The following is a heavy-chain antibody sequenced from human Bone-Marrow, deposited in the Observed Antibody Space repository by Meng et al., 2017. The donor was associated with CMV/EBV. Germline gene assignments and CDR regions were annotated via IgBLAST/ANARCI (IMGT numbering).Heavy chain of an antibody. D-gene: IGHD2-2*01. CDR3: ARTRIEVEPDGRKIKYYKYGMDV. CDR1: GYMFTTYD. CDR2: MNPNSGNT. Sequence: ASVKVSCKASGYMFTTYDINWVRQATGQGLEWMGWMNPNSGNTGYAQKFQGRVTLTRVTSISTAYMELISLTSDDTAVYYCARTRIEVEPDGRKIKYYKYGMDVWGQGTTVTVSS. J-gene: IGHJ6*02. V-gene: IGHV1-8*01.